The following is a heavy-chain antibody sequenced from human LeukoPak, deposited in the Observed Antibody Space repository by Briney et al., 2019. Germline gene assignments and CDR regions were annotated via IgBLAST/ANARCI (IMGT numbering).Heavy chain of an antibody. CDR2: IIPIFGTA. D-gene: IGHD6-13*01. CDR3: ASALYSSSWYYFDY. CDR1: GGTFSRYA. J-gene: IGHJ4*02. Sequence: GSSVTVSCTASGGTFSRYAISWVRQAPGHGLEWMGGIIPIFGTANYAQKFQGRVTITADESTSTAYMELSSLRSEDTAVYYCASALYSSSWYYFDYWGQGALVTVSS. V-gene: IGHV1-69*01.